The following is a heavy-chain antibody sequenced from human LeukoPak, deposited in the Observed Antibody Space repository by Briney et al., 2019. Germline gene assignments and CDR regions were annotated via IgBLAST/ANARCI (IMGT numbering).Heavy chain of an antibody. J-gene: IGHJ4*02. Sequence: GGSLRLSCAASGFTFDTYAMSWVRQAPGXXLEWVSGLSGSGGSTYYEDSVKGRFTISRDNAKNTLYLQMNSLRAEDTAVYYCAKGRCSGGSCYGRGFDYWGQGTLVTVSS. D-gene: IGHD2-15*01. CDR1: GFTFDTYA. CDR3: AKGRCSGGSCYGRGFDY. V-gene: IGHV3-23*01. CDR2: LSGSGGST.